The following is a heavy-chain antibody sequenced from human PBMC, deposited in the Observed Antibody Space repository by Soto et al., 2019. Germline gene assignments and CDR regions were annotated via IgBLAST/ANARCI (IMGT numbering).Heavy chain of an antibody. CDR1: GGSFSGYY. D-gene: IGHD6-6*01. V-gene: IGHV4-34*01. CDR2: INHSGST. Sequence: SETLSLTCAVYGGSFSGYYWSWIHQPPGKGLEWIGEINHSGSTNYNPSLTSRVIISVDTSKNQFSLKLSSVTAADTAVYYCARAAISSIAARRDYYYGMDVWGQGTTVTVSS. CDR3: ARAAISSIAARRDYYYGMDV. J-gene: IGHJ6*02.